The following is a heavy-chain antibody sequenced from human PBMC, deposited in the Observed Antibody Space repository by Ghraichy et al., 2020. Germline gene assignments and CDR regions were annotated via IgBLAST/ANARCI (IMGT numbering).Heavy chain of an antibody. CDR2: IRSKAYGGTT. CDR3: TRDRGSATIFGVVIPRPYYYGMDV. J-gene: IGHJ6*02. Sequence: GGSLRLSCTASGFTFGDYAMSWVRQAPGKGLEWVGFIRSKAYGGTTEYAASVKGRFTISRDDSKSIAYLQMNSLKTEDTAVYYCTRDRGSATIFGVVIPRPYYYGMDVWGQGTTVTVSS. V-gene: IGHV3-49*04. CDR1: GFTFGDYA. D-gene: IGHD3-3*01.